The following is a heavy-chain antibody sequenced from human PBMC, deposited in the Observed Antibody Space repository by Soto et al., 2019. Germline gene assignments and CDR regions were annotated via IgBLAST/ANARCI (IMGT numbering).Heavy chain of an antibody. V-gene: IGHV4-31*03. J-gene: IGHJ6*02. CDR2: IYYSGST. CDR1: GGSISSGGYY. D-gene: IGHD6-6*01. Sequence: PSETLSLTCTVSGGSISSGGYYWSWIRQHPGKGLEWIGYIYYSGSTYYNPSLKSRVTTSVDTSKNQFSLKLSPVTAADTAVYYCARGRIAARPYYYYYGMDVWRQGTTVTVSS. CDR3: ARGRIAARPYYYYYGMDV.